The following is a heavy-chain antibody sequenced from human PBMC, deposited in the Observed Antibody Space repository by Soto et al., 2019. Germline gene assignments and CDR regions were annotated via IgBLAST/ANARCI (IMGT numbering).Heavy chain of an antibody. Sequence: GASVKVSCKAFGYTFTTNDINWVRQAPGQGLEWLGWMDPNSGVAGYAQKFQGRVIMTRDTSTSTAHMELSGLTSEDTAVYYCGRERTFHFWRKALDVWGQGTTVTVSS. CDR1: GYTFTTND. D-gene: IGHD3-3*02. V-gene: IGHV1-8*02. CDR2: MDPNSGVA. CDR3: GRERTFHFWRKALDV. J-gene: IGHJ6*02.